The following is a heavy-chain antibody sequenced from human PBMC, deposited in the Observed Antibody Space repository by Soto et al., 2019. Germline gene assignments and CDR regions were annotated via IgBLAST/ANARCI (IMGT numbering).Heavy chain of an antibody. J-gene: IGHJ4*02. D-gene: IGHD3-22*01. CDR1: GYTFTSYG. V-gene: IGHV1-18*04. Sequence: ASVKVSCKASGYTFTSYGISWVRQAPGQGLEWMGWISAYNGNTNYAQKLQGRVTMTTDTSTSTAYMELRSLRSDDTAVYYCARVHYYDSSGYPDYWGQGTLVTVSS. CDR3: ARVHYYDSSGYPDY. CDR2: ISAYNGNT.